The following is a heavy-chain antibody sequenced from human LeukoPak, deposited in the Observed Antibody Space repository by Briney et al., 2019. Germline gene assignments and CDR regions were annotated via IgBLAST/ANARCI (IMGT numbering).Heavy chain of an antibody. CDR2: ISWDGAGT. Sequence: GGSLRLSCAASGFTFDDYTMHWVRQAPGKGVEWVSLISWDGAGTYYADSVKGRFTISRDNSKNSLYLQMNSLRTEDTALYYCAKDSMVRGVNDYFDYWGQGTLVTVSS. D-gene: IGHD3-10*01. J-gene: IGHJ4*02. CDR1: GFTFDDYT. CDR3: AKDSMVRGVNDYFDY. V-gene: IGHV3-43*01.